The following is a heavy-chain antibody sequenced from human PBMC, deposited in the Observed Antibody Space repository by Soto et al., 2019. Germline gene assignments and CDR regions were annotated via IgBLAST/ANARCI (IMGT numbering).Heavy chain of an antibody. V-gene: IGHV2-5*02. CDR3: ANSEYAVHVYTTDYVGY. J-gene: IGHJ4*02. Sequence: QITLKESGPTLVNPTQTLTLTCTFSVFSLTTSGVGVGWIRQRPGKALEWLALIFWDDDKRYSPSLKDRLTITKDTPKNQVVLIMTNVDAVDTGRDYCANSEYAVHVYTTDYVGYWGQGTLVTGSP. CDR1: VFSLTTSGVG. D-gene: IGHD2-8*01. CDR2: IFWDDDK.